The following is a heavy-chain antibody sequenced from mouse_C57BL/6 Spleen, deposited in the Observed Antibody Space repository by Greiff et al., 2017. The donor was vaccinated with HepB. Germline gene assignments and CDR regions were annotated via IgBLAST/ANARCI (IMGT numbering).Heavy chain of an antibody. Sequence: EVKLMESGGGLVQPGGSLSLSCAASGFTFTDYYMSWVRQPPGKALEWLGFIRNKANGYTTEYSASVKGRFTISRDNSPSILYLQMNALRAEDSATYYCARDYYGNYGYFDVWGTGTTVTVSS. CDR3: ARDYYGNYGYFDV. J-gene: IGHJ1*03. CDR2: IRNKANGYTT. CDR1: GFTFTDYY. V-gene: IGHV7-3*01. D-gene: IGHD2-1*01.